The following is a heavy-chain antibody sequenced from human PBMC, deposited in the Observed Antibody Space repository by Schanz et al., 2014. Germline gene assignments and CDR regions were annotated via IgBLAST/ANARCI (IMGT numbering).Heavy chain of an antibody. V-gene: IGHV3-74*01. CDR2: IDADGNST. D-gene: IGHD1-26*01. J-gene: IGHJ4*02. CDR3: ASMSDSGSFDS. Sequence: EVQLVESGGGLVQPGGSLRLSCAASGFTFSNYWIHWVRQAPGKGLVWVSRIDADGNSTSYADSVKGRFTISRDNAKNTLYLQLNSLRAEDTAVYYCASMSDSGSFDSWGQGTLVTVSS. CDR1: GFTFSNYW.